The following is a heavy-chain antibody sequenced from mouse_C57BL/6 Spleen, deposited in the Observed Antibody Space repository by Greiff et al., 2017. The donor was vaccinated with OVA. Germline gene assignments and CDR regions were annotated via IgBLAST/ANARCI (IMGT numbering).Heavy chain of an antibody. CDR3: ARGGWYFDY. CDR1: GFTFSDYG. J-gene: IGHJ2*01. CDR2: ISSGSSTI. D-gene: IGHD3-3*01. V-gene: IGHV5-17*01. Sequence: EVHLVESGGGLVKPGGSLKLSCAASGFTFSDYGMHWVRQAPEKGLEWVAYISSGSSTIYSADTVKGRFTISRDNAKNTLFLQMTSLRAGDTAMYYCARGGWYFDYWGKGTTLTVSS.